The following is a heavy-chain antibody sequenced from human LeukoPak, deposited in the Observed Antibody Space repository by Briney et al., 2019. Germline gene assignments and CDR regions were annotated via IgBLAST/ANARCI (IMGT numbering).Heavy chain of an antibody. D-gene: IGHD6-19*01. CDR2: INPNSGGT. CDR1: GYTFTGYY. J-gene: IGHJ4*02. Sequence: ASVKVSCKASGYTFTGYYMHWVRQAPGQGLEWMGWINPNSGGTNYAQKFQGRVTMTRDTSISTAYMELSRLRSDDTAVYYCARDGPHHSGWPDYWGQGTLVTVSS. CDR3: ARDGPHHSGWPDY. V-gene: IGHV1-2*02.